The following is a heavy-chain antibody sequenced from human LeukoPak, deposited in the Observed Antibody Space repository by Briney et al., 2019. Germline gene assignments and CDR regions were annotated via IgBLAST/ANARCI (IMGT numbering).Heavy chain of an antibody. J-gene: IGHJ4*02. CDR1: GFTFSYYW. D-gene: IGHD2-2*01. Sequence: PGGSLRLSCAASGFTFSYYWMHWVRQAPGKGLVWVSRISSDGSSTSYADSVKGRFTISRDNAKNTLYLQMNSLRPEDTGVYYCATSSAAPANMWGQGTLVTVSS. V-gene: IGHV3-74*01. CDR2: ISSDGSST. CDR3: ATSSAAPANM.